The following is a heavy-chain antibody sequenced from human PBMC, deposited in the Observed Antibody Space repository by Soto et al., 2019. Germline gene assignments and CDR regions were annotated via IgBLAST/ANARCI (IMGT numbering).Heavy chain of an antibody. CDR2: IYSSGST. CDR3: GRGQRFSDWFDP. Sequence: SETLSLTCTVSGGAISTYYWTWIRQTAGKGLEWIGRIYSSGSTKYNPSLQSRVTMSLDTSNNQFSLRLTSVTAADTAVDYGGRGQRFSDWFDPWGQGTLVTVSS. CDR1: GGAISTYY. V-gene: IGHV4-4*07. D-gene: IGHD3-3*01. J-gene: IGHJ5*02.